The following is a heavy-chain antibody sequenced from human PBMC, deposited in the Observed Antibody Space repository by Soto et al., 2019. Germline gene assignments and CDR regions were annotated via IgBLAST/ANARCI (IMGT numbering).Heavy chain of an antibody. CDR2: IGTAGDT. CDR3: ARGGSYSHYYYGMDV. V-gene: IGHV3-13*01. J-gene: IGHJ6*01. CDR1: GFTFSSYD. D-gene: IGHD1-26*01. Sequence: GGSLRLSCAASGFTFSSYDMHWFRQATGKGLEWVSAIGTAGDTYYPGSVKGRFTISRGNAKNSLYLQMNSLRAGDTAVYHCARGGSYSHYYYGMDVSGQGTTVTVSS.